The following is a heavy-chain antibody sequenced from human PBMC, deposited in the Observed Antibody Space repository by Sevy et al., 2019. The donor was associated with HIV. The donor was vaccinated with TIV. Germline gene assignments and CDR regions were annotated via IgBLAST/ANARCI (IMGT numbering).Heavy chain of an antibody. Sequence: GGSLRLSCAASGFTFSNAWMSWVRQAPGKGLEWVGRIKSKTDGGTTDYAAPVKGRFTISRDDSKNTVYLQMNSLKTVDTAVYYCTTDLRMWINLWSWLFDYWGQGTLVTVSS. CDR3: TTDLRMWINLWSWLFDY. D-gene: IGHD5-18*01. J-gene: IGHJ4*02. CDR1: GFTFSNAW. CDR2: IKSKTDGGTT. V-gene: IGHV3-15*01.